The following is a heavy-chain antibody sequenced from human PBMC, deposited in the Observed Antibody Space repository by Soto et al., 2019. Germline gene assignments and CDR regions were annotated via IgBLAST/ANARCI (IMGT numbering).Heavy chain of an antibody. CDR2: INSDGSST. CDR1: GFTFSRFW. Sequence: GGSLRLSCAASGFTFSRFWMHWVRQAPGKGLVWVSRINSDGSSTSYADSVKGRFTISRDNAKNTLFLQMNSLRAEDTAVYYCAKGGVGSTSNAFDIWGQGTMVTVSS. J-gene: IGHJ3*02. V-gene: IGHV3-74*01. CDR3: AKGGVGSTSNAFDI. D-gene: IGHD1-26*01.